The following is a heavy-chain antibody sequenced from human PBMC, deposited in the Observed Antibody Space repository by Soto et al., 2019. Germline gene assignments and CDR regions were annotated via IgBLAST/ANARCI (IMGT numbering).Heavy chain of an antibody. V-gene: IGHV1-18*01. CDR3: ARSPVGGSLWLVNYYSYGMDV. D-gene: IGHD3-16*01. Sequence: ASVKISCKASGYTFTSYGISWVRQAPGQGLEWMGWISAYNGNTNYAQRLQGRVTMTTDTSTSTACMELRSLRSDDTAVYYCARSPVGGSLWLVNYYSYGMDVCGQGPTVTVSS. J-gene: IGHJ6*02. CDR2: ISAYNGNT. CDR1: GYTFTSYG.